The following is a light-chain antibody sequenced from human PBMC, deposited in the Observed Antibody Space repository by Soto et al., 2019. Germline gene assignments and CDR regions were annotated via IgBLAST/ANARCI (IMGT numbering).Light chain of an antibody. CDR1: TGAVTSGHY. J-gene: IGLJ2*01. CDR3: LLSYGDVFPV. V-gene: IGLV7-46*01. CDR2: NTI. Sequence: QAVVTQEPSLTVSPGGTVTLTCGSSTGAVTSGHYPGWFQQKPGQAPGTLMYNTINKHSWTPARFSVSLLEGKAALNLSGAQPENDAEYYCLLSYGDVFPVLGGGTQLTLL.